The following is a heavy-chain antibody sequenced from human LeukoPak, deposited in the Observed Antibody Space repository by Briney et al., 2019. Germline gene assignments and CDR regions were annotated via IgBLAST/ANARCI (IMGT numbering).Heavy chain of an antibody. CDR1: GFIFTNFA. V-gene: IGHV3-30*04. CDR3: ARDFGDFLYYFDY. CDR2: ISNDERNK. J-gene: IGHJ4*02. D-gene: IGHD2/OR15-2a*01. Sequence: GGSLRLSCAASGFIFTNFAMHWVRQAPGKGLEWVAVISNDERNKYYAESVKGRFTISRDNSKNALYLQMNSLRAEDTAVYYCARDFGDFLYYFDYWGQGTLVTVSS.